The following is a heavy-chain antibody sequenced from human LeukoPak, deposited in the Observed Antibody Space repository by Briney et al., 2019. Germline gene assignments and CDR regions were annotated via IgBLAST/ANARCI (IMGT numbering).Heavy chain of an antibody. CDR2: IHPPDSDT. Sequence: GESLKISCKGSGYSFTSYWIGWVRQMPGKGLEWMGIIHPPDSDTRYSPSFQGQVTISADKSINTAYLQWNSLKASDTAMYYCASRGITMVRGVIHPFDYWGQGTLVTVSS. D-gene: IGHD3-10*01. J-gene: IGHJ4*02. V-gene: IGHV5-51*01. CDR1: GYSFTSYW. CDR3: ASRGITMVRGVIHPFDY.